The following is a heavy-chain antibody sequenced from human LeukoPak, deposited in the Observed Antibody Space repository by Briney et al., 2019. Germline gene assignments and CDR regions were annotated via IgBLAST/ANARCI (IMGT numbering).Heavy chain of an antibody. V-gene: IGHV1-2*02. CDR3: ARDPITMIVVKGEFDY. CDR1: GYTFTGYY. J-gene: IGHJ4*02. Sequence: GASVKVSCKASGYTFTGYYMHWVRQAPGQGLEWMGWINPNSGGTNYAQKFQGRVTMTRDTSISTAYMELSRLRSDDTAVYYCARDPITMIVVKGEFDYWDQGTLVTVSS. CDR2: INPNSGGT. D-gene: IGHD3-22*01.